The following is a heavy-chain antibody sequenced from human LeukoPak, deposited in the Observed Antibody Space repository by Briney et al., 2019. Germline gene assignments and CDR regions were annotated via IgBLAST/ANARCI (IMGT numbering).Heavy chain of an antibody. D-gene: IGHD6-19*01. CDR3: AREGDSSGWYYFDH. V-gene: IGHV3-21*01. CDR2: ISSSSSYI. CDR1: GFTFSSYS. J-gene: IGHJ4*02. Sequence: GGSLRLSCAASGFTFSSYSMNWVRQAPGKGLEWVSSISSSSSYIYYADSVKGRFTISRDNAKNSLYLQMNSLRAEDTAVYYCAREGDSSGWYYFDHWGQGTLVTVSS.